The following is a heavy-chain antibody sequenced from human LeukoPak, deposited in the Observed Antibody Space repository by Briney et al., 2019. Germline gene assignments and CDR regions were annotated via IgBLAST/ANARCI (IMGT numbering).Heavy chain of an antibody. CDR3: ARTGYSGYDSFDY. CDR2: IKQDGSEK. V-gene: IGHV3-7*01. CDR1: GFTFSSYW. Sequence: SGGSLRLSCAASGFTFSSYWMSWVRQAPGKGLEWVANIKQDGSEKYYVDSVKGRLTISRDNAKNSMYLQMNSLRAEDTAVYYCARTGYSGYDSFDYWGQGTLVTVSS. D-gene: IGHD5-12*01. J-gene: IGHJ4*02.